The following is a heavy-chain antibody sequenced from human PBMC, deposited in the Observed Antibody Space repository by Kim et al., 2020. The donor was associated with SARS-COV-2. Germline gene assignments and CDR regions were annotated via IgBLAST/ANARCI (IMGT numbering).Heavy chain of an antibody. J-gene: IGHJ6*02. V-gene: IGHV6-1*01. D-gene: IGHD6-13*01. Sequence: YAVPAKSRITINPDTSKNQFSLHLNSVTPEDTAVYYCARRGSWSPDALDVWGQGTTVTVSS. CDR3: ARRGSWSPDALDV.